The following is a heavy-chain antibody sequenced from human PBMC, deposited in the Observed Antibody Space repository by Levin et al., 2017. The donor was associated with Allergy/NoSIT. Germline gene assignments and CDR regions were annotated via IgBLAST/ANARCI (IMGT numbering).Heavy chain of an antibody. CDR3: ARVPAREYNWNYMADAFDI. D-gene: IGHD1-7*01. J-gene: IGHJ3*02. V-gene: IGHV4-59*01. CDR1: GGSISSYY. Sequence: PSETLSLTCTVSGGSISSYYWSWIRQPPGKGLEWIGYIYYSGSTNYNPSLKSRVTISVDTSKNQFSLKLSSVTAADTAVYYCARVPAREYNWNYMADAFDIWGQGTMVTVSS. CDR2: IYYSGST.